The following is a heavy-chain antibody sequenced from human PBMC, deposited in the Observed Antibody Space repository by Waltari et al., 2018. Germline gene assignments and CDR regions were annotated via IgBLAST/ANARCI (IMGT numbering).Heavy chain of an antibody. CDR3: ARTAPPYSNAAYGGWSDP. J-gene: IGHJ5*02. CDR2: IYHSGIT. D-gene: IGHD4-4*01. Sequence: QVQLQESGPGLVKPSETLSLTCTGSPGSIRSFYWSWIRLPPGKGLEWIGDIYHSGITSYNPSLKSRVTIGVDTSKNQFSLKRRSVTAADTAVYYWARTAPPYSNAAYGGWSDPWGQGTLVTISS. V-gene: IGHV4-59*08. CDR1: PGSIRSFY.